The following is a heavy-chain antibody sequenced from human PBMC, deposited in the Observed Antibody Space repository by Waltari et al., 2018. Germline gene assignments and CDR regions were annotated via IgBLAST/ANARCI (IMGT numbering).Heavy chain of an antibody. CDR3: ARGGYYDSTALGI. Sequence: EVQLLESGGGLVQPGGSLSLSCAASGFTFSSYAMSWVRQAPGKGLEWVSVIYSGGSTYYAESVKGRFTISRDNSKNTLYLQMNSLRAEDTAVYYCARGGYYDSTALGIWGQGTMVTVSS. V-gene: IGHV3-23*03. CDR1: GFTFSSYA. D-gene: IGHD3-22*01. CDR2: IYSGGST. J-gene: IGHJ3*02.